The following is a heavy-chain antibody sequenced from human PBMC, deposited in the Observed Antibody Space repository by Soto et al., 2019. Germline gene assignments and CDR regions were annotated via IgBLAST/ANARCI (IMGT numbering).Heavy chain of an antibody. CDR1: GFSLDTPGVG. V-gene: IGHV2-5*02. J-gene: IGHJ4*02. CDR2: IYWDDEE. CDR3: ERHGGFWNKYYPG. Sequence: QITLKESGPTLVKPTQTLTLTCTYSGFSLDTPGVGVGWIRQAPGNALEWLALIYWDDEERYSPSLKTRHAITKDTSKNQVVLTMTNMDPVDTGTYYCERHGGFWNKYYPGWGQGNLVTVSS. D-gene: IGHD3-3*01.